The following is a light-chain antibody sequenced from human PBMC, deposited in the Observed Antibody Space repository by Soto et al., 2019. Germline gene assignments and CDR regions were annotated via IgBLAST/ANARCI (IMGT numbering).Light chain of an antibody. CDR3: HQYGSLPLT. CDR1: QTISTMN. J-gene: IGKJ4*02. CDR2: GTS. Sequence: EIVLTQSPGTLSLSPGERATLSCRASQTISTMNLAWYQQKPGQAPRLLIYGTSNRATGIPDRFRGSGSCTDVTLTISRLEPEDFVVNYCHQYGSLPLTFGGGAKVEIK. V-gene: IGKV3-20*01.